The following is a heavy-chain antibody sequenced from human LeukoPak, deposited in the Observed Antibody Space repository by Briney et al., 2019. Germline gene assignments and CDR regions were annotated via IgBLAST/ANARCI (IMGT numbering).Heavy chain of an antibody. D-gene: IGHD5-18*01. J-gene: IGHJ4*02. CDR2: ISYDGSNK. Sequence: PGGSLRLSCAASGFTFSSYGMHWVRQAPGKGLEWVAVISYDGSNKYYADSVKGRFTISRDNSKNTLYLQMNSLRAEDTAVYYCARGEVDTAMVLNYWGQGTLVTVSS. V-gene: IGHV3-30*03. CDR1: GFTFSSYG. CDR3: ARGEVDTAMVLNY.